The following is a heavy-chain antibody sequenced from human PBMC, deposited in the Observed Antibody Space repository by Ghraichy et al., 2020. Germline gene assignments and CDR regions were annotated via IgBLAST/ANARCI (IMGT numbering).Heavy chain of an antibody. CDR1: GGSISSYY. CDR3: ARGFSSSWKPNNWFDP. Sequence: ETLSLTCTVSGGSISSYYWSWIRQPPGKGLEWIGYIYYSGSTNYNPSLKSRVTISVDTSKNQFSLKLSSVTAADTAVYYCARGFSSSWKPNNWFDPWGQGTLVTVSS. D-gene: IGHD6-13*01. J-gene: IGHJ5*02. V-gene: IGHV4-59*01. CDR2: IYYSGST.